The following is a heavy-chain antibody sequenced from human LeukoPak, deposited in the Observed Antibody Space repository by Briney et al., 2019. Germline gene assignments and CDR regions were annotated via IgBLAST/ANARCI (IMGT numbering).Heavy chain of an antibody. CDR1: GFTFSSYS. CDR3: ARDLKVDIVAYAIGY. J-gene: IGHJ4*02. V-gene: IGHV3-21*01. D-gene: IGHD5-12*01. Sequence: GGSLRLSCAASGFTFSSYSMNWVRQAPGKGLEWVSSISSSSSYIYYADSVKGRFTISRDNAKNSLYLQMNSLRAEDTAVYYCARDLKVDIVAYAIGYWGQGTLVTVSS. CDR2: ISSSSSYI.